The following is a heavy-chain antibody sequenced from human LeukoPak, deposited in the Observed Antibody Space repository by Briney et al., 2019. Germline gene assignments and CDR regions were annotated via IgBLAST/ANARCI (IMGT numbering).Heavy chain of an antibody. CDR1: GFTFSSYG. D-gene: IGHD3-22*01. V-gene: IGHV3-30*18. CDR2: ISYDGSNK. Sequence: GRSLRLSCAASGFTFSSYGMHWVRQAPGKGLEWVAVISYDGSNKYYADSVKGRFTISRDNSKNTLYLQMSSLRAEDTAVYYCAKLSDSSGADYWGQGTLVTVSS. J-gene: IGHJ4*02. CDR3: AKLSDSSGADY.